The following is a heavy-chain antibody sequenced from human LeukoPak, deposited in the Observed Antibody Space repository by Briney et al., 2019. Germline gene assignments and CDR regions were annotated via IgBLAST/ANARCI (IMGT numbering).Heavy chain of an antibody. J-gene: IGHJ6*03. V-gene: IGHV4-59*01. CDR1: GGSISSNY. Sequence: SETLSLTCTVSGGSISSNYWSWIRQPPGKGLEWIGYIYYSGSTNYNPSLKSRVTISVDTSKNQFSLKLSSVTAADTAVYYCARAYYYYYYMDVWGKGTTVTVSS. CDR2: IYYSGST. CDR3: ARAYYYYYYMDV.